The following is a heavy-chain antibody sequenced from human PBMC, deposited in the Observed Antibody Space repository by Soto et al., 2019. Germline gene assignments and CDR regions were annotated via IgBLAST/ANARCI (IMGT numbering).Heavy chain of an antibody. CDR3: AKETHSSGYGSYFDY. V-gene: IGHV3-30*18. Sequence: GGSLRLSCAASGFTFSSYGMHWVRQAPGKGLEWVAVISKDGSTKYDADSVKGRFTISRDNSKNTLYLQMNSLRAEDTAVYYCAKETHSSGYGSYFDYWGQGT. CDR2: ISKDGSTK. D-gene: IGHD3-22*01. J-gene: IGHJ4*02. CDR1: GFTFSSYG.